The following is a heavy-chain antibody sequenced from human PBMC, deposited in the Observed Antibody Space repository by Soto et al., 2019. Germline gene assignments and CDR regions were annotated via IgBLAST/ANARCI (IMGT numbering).Heavy chain of an antibody. V-gene: IGHV2-5*02. CDR3: AHSPPYDILTGSLNYFDY. CDR1: GFSLSTSGVG. D-gene: IGHD3-9*01. J-gene: IGHJ4*02. CDR2: IFWDDDK. Sequence: QITLKESGPTLVKPTQTLTLTCTFSGFSLSTSGVGVGWIRQPPGKALEWLALIFWDDDKRYSPSLKSRLTITKGTPKNQVVLTMTNMDPVDTATYYCAHSPPYDILTGSLNYFDYWGQGTLVTVSS.